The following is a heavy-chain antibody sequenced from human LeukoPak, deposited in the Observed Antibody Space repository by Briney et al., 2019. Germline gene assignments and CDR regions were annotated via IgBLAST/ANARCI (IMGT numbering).Heavy chain of an antibody. CDR3: ASGAHCSGGSCYSGAFDI. J-gene: IGHJ3*02. D-gene: IGHD2-15*01. Sequence: ASVKVSCKASGHTFTGYYMHWVRQAPGQGLEWMGWINPNSSGTNYAQKFQGRVTMTRDTSISTAYMELTRLRSDDTAVYYCASGAHCSGGSCYSGAFDIWGQGTMVTVSS. V-gene: IGHV1-2*02. CDR2: INPNSSGT. CDR1: GHTFTGYY.